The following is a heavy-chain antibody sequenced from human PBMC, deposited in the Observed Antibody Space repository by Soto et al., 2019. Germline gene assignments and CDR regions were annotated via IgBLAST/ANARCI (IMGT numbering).Heavy chain of an antibody. CDR3: ASRPRTNPDLGVFDP. J-gene: IGHJ5*02. CDR2: IYYSGST. V-gene: IGHV4-30-4*01. D-gene: IGHD2-8*01. CDR1: GGSISSGDYY. Sequence: PSETLSLTCTVSGGSISSGDYYWSWIRQPPGKGLEWIGYIYYSGSTYYNPSLKSRITISVDTSKNQFSLKLSSVTAADTAVYYCASRPRTNPDLGVFDPWGQGTVVTVSS.